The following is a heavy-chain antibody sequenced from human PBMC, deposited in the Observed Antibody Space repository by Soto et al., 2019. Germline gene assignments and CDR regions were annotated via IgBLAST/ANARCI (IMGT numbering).Heavy chain of an antibody. Sequence: GGSLRLSCAASGFTFSSYWMSWVRQAPGKGLEWVANIKQDGSEKYYVDSVKGRFTISRDNAKNSLYLQMNSLRAEDTAVYYCARAFPWLRFDYYYGMDVWGQGTTVTVSS. CDR1: GFTFSSYW. J-gene: IGHJ6*02. V-gene: IGHV3-7*05. CDR2: IKQDGSEK. D-gene: IGHD5-12*01. CDR3: ARAFPWLRFDYYYGMDV.